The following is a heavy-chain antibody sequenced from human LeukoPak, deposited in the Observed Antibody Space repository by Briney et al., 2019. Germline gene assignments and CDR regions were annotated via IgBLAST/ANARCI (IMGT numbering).Heavy chain of an antibody. D-gene: IGHD5-18*01. CDR1: GGSISSYY. CDR3: ARDVGYSYDFDYDYMDV. V-gene: IGHV4-59*01. CDR2: IYYSGST. Sequence: SETLSLTCTVSGGSISSYYWSWIRQPRGKWLEWIWYIYYSGSTNYNPSLKSRVTISVDTSKNQFSLKLSSVTAADTAVYYCARDVGYSYDFDYDYMDVWGKGTTVTVSS. J-gene: IGHJ6*03.